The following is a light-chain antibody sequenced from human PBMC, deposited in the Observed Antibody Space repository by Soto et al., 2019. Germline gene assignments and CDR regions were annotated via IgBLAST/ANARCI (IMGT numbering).Light chain of an antibody. J-gene: IGKJ3*01. CDR1: QSVSSSY. V-gene: IGKV3-20*01. CDR2: ETS. CDR3: QQYGGSPPVT. Sequence: EIVLTQSPGTLSLSPGERATLSCRASQSVSSSYLAWYQQKPGQPPRVLIYETSSRATGIPDRFNGSGSGTDFTLTISRLEPEDFAVYYCQQYGGSPPVTFGPGTKVDIK.